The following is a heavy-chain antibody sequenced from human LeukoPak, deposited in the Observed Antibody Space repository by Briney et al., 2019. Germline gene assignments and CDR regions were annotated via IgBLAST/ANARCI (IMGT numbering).Heavy chain of an antibody. CDR1: GGSISSSSYY. J-gene: IGHJ5*02. CDR2: IYYSGST. CDR3: ARPSSDFWSGYSFNWFDP. V-gene: IGHV4-39*01. D-gene: IGHD3-3*01. Sequence: SETLSLTCTVSGGSISSSSYYWGWIRQPPGKGLEWIGSIYYSGSTYYNPSLKIRVTISVDTSKNQFSLKLSSVTAADTAVYYCARPSSDFWSGYSFNWFDPWGQGTLVTVSS.